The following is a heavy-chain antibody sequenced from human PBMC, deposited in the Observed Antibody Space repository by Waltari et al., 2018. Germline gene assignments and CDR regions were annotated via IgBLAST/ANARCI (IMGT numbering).Heavy chain of an antibody. CDR2: VNPNSGHT. J-gene: IGHJ4*02. CDR1: GYPFKSYD. CDR3: ARVERPLMEQLAHFDF. D-gene: IGHD6-6*01. V-gene: IGHV1-8*01. Sequence: QVQLVQSGAEVKKPGASVKVSCQASGYPFKSYDINWVRQAAGQGLEWMGWVNPNSGHTGYAQKFQGRVTMTTDTSKSTAYMELTRLTTEDTAVYYCARVERPLMEQLAHFDFWGRGTLVTVTS.